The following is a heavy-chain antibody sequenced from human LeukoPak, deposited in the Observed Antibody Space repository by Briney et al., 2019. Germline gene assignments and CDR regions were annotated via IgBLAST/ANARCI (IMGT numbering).Heavy chain of an antibody. D-gene: IGHD2-21*02. V-gene: IGHV4-59*08. CDR1: GGSISSYY. J-gene: IGHJ4*02. CDR3: ASTAYCGGDCYSQEQYYFDY. Sequence: ASETLSLTCTVSGGSISSYYWSWIRQPPGKGLEWIGYIYYSGSTNYNPSLKSRVTISVDTSKNQFSLKLSSVTAADTAVYYCASTAYCGGDCYSQEQYYFDYWGQGTLVTVSS. CDR2: IYYSGST.